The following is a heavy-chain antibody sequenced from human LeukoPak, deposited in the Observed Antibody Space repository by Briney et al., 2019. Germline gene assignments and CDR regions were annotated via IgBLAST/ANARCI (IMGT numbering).Heavy chain of an antibody. CDR1: GVSFSGYY. D-gene: IGHD2-8*01. CDR2: VSHGGDT. V-gene: IGHV4-34*01. Sequence: SGTLSLTCAVHGVSFSGYYWSWIRQPPGKGLEWIGEVSHGGDTNYNPSLKSRVTISVDTSENHFSLRLSSVTAADTAVYYCARIRRGQTDNICYNYWGQGTLVTVSP. CDR3: ARIRRGQTDNICYNY. J-gene: IGHJ4*02.